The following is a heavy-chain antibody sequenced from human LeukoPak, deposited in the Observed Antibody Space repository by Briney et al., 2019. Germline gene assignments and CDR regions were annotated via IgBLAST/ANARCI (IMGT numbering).Heavy chain of an antibody. V-gene: IGHV3-11*04. D-gene: IGHD2-2*01. CDR2: ISNSGNTI. Sequence: GGSLRLSCAASGFTFSDYYMSWIRQAPGKGLEWVSYISNSGNTIYYADSVKGRFTISRDNAKNSLYLQMNSLRAEDTAVYYCARVSAIVVVPAPSLFDPWGQGTLVTVSS. J-gene: IGHJ5*02. CDR1: GFTFSDYY. CDR3: ARVSAIVVVPAPSLFDP.